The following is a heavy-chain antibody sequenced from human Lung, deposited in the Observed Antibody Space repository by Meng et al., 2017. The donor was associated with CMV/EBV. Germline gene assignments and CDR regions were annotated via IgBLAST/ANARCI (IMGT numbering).Heavy chain of an antibody. CDR2: IRTKLYGETT. Sequence: GESLKISCTGSGFTFGDYGISWVRQAPGKGLEWVGLIRTKLYGETTEYAASVKGRFTISREDSKNVAHLQMNSLKSEDTAVYYCAKGGSTSYYYYGMDVWGQGTXVTVSS. D-gene: IGHD2-2*01. J-gene: IGHJ6*02. CDR3: AKGGSTSYYYYGMDV. CDR1: GFTFGDYG. V-gene: IGHV3-49*04.